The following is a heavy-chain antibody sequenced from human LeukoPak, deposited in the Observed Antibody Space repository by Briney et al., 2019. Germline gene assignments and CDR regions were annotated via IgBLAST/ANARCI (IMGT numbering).Heavy chain of an antibody. J-gene: IGHJ4*02. CDR3: ARGPYCSGGSCYVHSPVDY. D-gene: IGHD2-15*01. V-gene: IGHV1-2*04. Sequence: ASVKVSCKASGYTFTGYYMHWVRQAPGQGLEWMGWINPNSGGTNYAQKFQGWVTMTRDTSISTAYMELSRLRSDDTAVYYCARGPYCSGGSCYVHSPVDYWGQGTLVTVSS. CDR1: GYTFTGYY. CDR2: INPNSGGT.